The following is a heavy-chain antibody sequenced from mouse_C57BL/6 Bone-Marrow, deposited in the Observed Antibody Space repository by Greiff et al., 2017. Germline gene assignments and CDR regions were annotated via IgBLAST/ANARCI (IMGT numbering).Heavy chain of an antibody. D-gene: IGHD2-2*01. Sequence: QVQLQQPGAELVKPGASVKVSCKASGYNFTSYWMHWVKQRPGQGLEWIGRIHPSDSDTNYNQKFKGKATLTVDKSSSPAYMQLRSLTSEDSAVYYCASSMVTYSMDYWGQGTSVTGSS. CDR2: IHPSDSDT. V-gene: IGHV1-74*01. CDR1: GYNFTSYW. J-gene: IGHJ4*01. CDR3: ASSMVTYSMDY.